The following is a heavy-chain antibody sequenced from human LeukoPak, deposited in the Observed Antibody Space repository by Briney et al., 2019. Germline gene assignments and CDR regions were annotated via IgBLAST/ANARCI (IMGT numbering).Heavy chain of an antibody. CDR3: ASALTTVTPHFHC. J-gene: IGHJ4*02. V-gene: IGHV3-74*01. D-gene: IGHD4-17*01. CDR1: GFTFSSYW. CDR2: IDTDGSSA. Sequence: PGGSLRLSCAASGFTFSSYWMHWVRQPPGKGLVWVSRIDTDGSSATYADSVKGRFTISRDNAKNTVYLQTNSLRVEDTGVYYCASALTTVTPHFHCWGQGTLVTVSS.